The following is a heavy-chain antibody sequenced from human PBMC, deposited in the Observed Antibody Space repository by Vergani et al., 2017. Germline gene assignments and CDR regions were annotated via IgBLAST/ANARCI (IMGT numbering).Heavy chain of an antibody. Sequence: QVQLVQSGAEVKKPGASVKVFCKASGYTFTGYYMHWVRQAPGQGLEWMGWINPNSGGTNYAQKFQGRVTMTRDTSISTAYMELSRLRSDDTAVYYCARVLHVTGPIYYDYGMDVWGQGTTVTVSS. J-gene: IGHJ6*02. CDR1: GYTFTGYY. CDR2: INPNSGGT. D-gene: IGHD2-21*02. V-gene: IGHV1-2*02. CDR3: ARVLHVTGPIYYDYGMDV.